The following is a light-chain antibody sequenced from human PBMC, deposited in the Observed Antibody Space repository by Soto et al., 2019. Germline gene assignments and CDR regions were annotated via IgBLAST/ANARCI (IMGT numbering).Light chain of an antibody. CDR3: QHYDHLPPLT. CDR1: QDIKHY. J-gene: IGKJ4*01. V-gene: IGKV1-33*01. CDR2: DVS. Sequence: DIQMIQSPSSLSASVGDRVTITCQASQDIKHYLNWYQQKPGKAPKLLIHDVSNLETGVPSRFSGSGSGTHFSLTISSLQPEDVATYYCQHYDHLPPLTFGGGTRLQIK.